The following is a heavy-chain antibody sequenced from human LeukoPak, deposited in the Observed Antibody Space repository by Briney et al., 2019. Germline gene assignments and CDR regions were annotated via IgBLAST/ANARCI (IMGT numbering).Heavy chain of an antibody. V-gene: IGHV3-23*01. CDR1: GFTFSSYA. Sequence: PGGSLRLSCAASGFTFSSYAMSWVRQAPGKGLEWVSAISGSGGSTYYADSVKGRFTISRDNSKNTLYLQMNSLRAEDTAVYYCASTDYDFWATNMDVWGQGTTVTVSS. D-gene: IGHD3-3*01. J-gene: IGHJ6*02. CDR2: ISGSGGST. CDR3: ASTDYDFWATNMDV.